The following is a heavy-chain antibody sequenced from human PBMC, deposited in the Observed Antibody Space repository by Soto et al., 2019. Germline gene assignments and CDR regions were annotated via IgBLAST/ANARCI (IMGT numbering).Heavy chain of an antibody. V-gene: IGHV3-30*18. Sequence: QVQLVESGGGVVQPGRSLRLPCAASGFTFSTYGMHWVRQAPGKGLEWVAVISYDGSNKYYEDSVKGRFTISRDNSKNTLYLQMNGLRAEDTAVYYCAKDFSGWYGSSDYGFWGQGTLVTVSS. CDR1: GFTFSTYG. CDR2: ISYDGSNK. J-gene: IGHJ4*02. CDR3: AKDFSGWYGSSDYGF. D-gene: IGHD6-19*01.